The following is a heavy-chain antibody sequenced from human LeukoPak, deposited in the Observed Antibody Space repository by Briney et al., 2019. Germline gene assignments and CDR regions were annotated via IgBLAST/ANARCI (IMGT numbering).Heavy chain of an antibody. J-gene: IGHJ4*02. CDR3: ARAGEGAMAYPIDY. CDR2: IYSGGST. V-gene: IGHV3-66*02. D-gene: IGHD5-18*01. CDR1: GFTVSSNY. Sequence: RGSLRLSCAASGFTVSSNYMSWVRQAPGKGLEWVSVIYSGGSTYYADSVKGRFTISRDNSKNTLYLQMNSLRAEDTAVYYCARAGEGAMAYPIDYWGQGTLVTVSS.